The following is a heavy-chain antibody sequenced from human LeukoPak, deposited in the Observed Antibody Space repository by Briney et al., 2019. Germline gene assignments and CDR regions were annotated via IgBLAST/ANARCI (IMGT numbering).Heavy chain of an antibody. CDR3: AKMPLDSVVYNPT. CDR1: GFTFSSCG. J-gene: IGHJ5*02. Sequence: GGSLRLSCAASGFTFSSCGMHWVRQAPGKGLEWVAFIRYDGSNKYYADSVKGRFTISRDNSKNTLYLQMNSLRAEDTAVYYCAKMPLDSVVYNPTWGQGTLVTVSS. D-gene: IGHD2-21*01. V-gene: IGHV3-30*02. CDR2: IRYDGSNK.